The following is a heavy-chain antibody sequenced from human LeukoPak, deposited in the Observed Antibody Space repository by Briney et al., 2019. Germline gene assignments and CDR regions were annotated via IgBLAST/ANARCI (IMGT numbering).Heavy chain of an antibody. D-gene: IGHD1-7*01. V-gene: IGHV4-59*08. CDR2: IYYSGST. CDR1: GGSISNYY. J-gene: IGHJ4*02. Sequence: PSETLSLTCTVSGGSISNYYWSWIRQPPGKGLEWIGYIYYSGSTYYNPSLKSRVTMSVDTSKNHFSLYLSSVTAADTAFYYCAXXXPGTTYDYWGQGTLVTVSS. CDR3: AXXXPGTTYDY.